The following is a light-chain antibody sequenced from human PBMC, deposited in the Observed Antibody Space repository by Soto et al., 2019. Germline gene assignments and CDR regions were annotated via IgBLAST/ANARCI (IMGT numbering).Light chain of an antibody. CDR3: QQRSNWPLT. Sequence: EIVLTQSPATLSLSPGERATLSCRASQSVSSYLAWYQQKPGQAPRLLIYEASNRATGIPARFSGSGSGTDCTLTIISLEPEDFAVYYCQQRSNWPLTFGGGTKVEIK. J-gene: IGKJ4*01. CDR2: EAS. V-gene: IGKV3-11*01. CDR1: QSVSSY.